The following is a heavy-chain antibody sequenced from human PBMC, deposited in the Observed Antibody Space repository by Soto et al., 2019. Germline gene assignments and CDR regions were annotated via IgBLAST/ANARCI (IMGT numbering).Heavy chain of an antibody. CDR1: GFTFSSYA. CDR3: AKPDGYYYYMDV. J-gene: IGHJ6*03. CDR2: ISGSGGST. D-gene: IGHD4-17*01. V-gene: IGHV3-23*01. Sequence: GSLRLSCAASGFTFSSYAMSWVRQAPGKGLEWVSAISGSGGSTYYADSVKGRFTISRDNSKNTLYLQMNSLRAEDTAVYYCAKPDGYYYYMDVWGKGTTVTVSS.